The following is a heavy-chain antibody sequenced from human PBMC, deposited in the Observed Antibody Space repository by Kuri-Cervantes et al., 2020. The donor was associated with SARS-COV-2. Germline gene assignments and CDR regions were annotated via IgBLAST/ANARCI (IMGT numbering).Heavy chain of an antibody. CDR3: ARDMWSVGATPLDY. J-gene: IGHJ4*02. CDR1: GFTFSSYA. Sequence: LSLTCAASGFTFSSYAMHWVRQAPGKGLEWVAVISYDGSNKYYADSAKGRFTISRDNSKNTLYLQMNSLRAEDTAVYYCARDMWSVGATPLDYWGQGTLVTRYS. D-gene: IGHD4/OR15-4a*01. V-gene: IGHV3-30*01. CDR2: ISYDGSNK.